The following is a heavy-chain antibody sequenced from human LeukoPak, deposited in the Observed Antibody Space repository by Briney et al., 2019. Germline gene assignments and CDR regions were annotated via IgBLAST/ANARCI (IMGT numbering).Heavy chain of an antibody. CDR1: GFTFSSYG. Sequence: PGGSLRLSCAASGFTFSSYGMHWVRQAPGKGLEWVAFIRYDGSNKYYADSVKGRFTISRDNSKNTLYLQMNSLRAEDTAVYYCAKDRLVVPAASVWFDPWGQGTLVTVSS. D-gene: IGHD2-2*01. CDR2: IRYDGSNK. V-gene: IGHV3-30*02. J-gene: IGHJ5*02. CDR3: AKDRLVVPAASVWFDP.